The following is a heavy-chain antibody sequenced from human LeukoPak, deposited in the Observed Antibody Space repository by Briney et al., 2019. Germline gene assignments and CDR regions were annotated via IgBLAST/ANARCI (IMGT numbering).Heavy chain of an antibody. D-gene: IGHD3-10*01. CDR1: GFTFSSYE. J-gene: IGHJ4*02. CDR2: ISSSGSTI. CDR3: ARGAGSGSYTFDY. V-gene: IGHV3-48*03. Sequence: GGSLRLSCAASGFTFSSYEMNWVRQAPGKGLEWVSYISSSGSTIYYADSVKGRFTISRDNAKNSLFLQMNSLRAEDTAVYYCARGAGSGSYTFDYWGQGTLVTVSS.